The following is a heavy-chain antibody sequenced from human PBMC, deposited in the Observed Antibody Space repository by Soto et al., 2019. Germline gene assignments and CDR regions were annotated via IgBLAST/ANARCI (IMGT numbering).Heavy chain of an antibody. J-gene: IGHJ6*02. CDR1: GGSISSYY. Sequence: SETLSLTCTVAGGSISSYYWNWIRQPPGKGLEWIGYIYYSGTINYNPSLESRVTISVDTSKSQFSLKLSSVTAADTAVYYCARERPIIAAGFRRYGMDVWGQGTTVTVSS. D-gene: IGHD6-13*01. CDR2: IYYSGTI. V-gene: IGHV4-59*01. CDR3: ARERPIIAAGFRRYGMDV.